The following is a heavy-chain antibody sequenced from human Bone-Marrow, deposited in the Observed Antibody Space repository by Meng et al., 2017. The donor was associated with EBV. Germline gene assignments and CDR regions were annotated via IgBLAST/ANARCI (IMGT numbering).Heavy chain of an antibody. CDR2: FYSVATT. D-gene: IGHD4-17*01. V-gene: IGHV4-39*07. Sequence: LRLQKSGPGLGKPSETLSRICTVSGGSISTPNYYWGWIRQPPGKGLEWIGTFYSVATTFYNPSLKSRLTISVDTSKNQFSLRLNSVTAADTAVYYCVRGYDYGDYVDFWGQGTLVTVSS. CDR3: VRGYDYGDYVDF. CDR1: GGSISTPNYY. J-gene: IGHJ4*02.